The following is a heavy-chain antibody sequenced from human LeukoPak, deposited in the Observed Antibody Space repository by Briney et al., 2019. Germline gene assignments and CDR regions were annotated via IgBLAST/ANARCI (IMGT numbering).Heavy chain of an antibody. CDR1: GGSVSSHF. V-gene: IGHV4-59*02. Sequence: SETLSLTCTVSGGSVSSHFWSWIRQPPGKGLEWIGYIYNSGITNYNPSLKSQVTMSVDTSKNQFSLMLRSVTAADTAVFYCARDHLPAGAPGYYMDVWGKGTTVTVSS. D-gene: IGHD4/OR15-4a*01. J-gene: IGHJ6*03. CDR3: ARDHLPAGAPGYYMDV. CDR2: IYNSGIT.